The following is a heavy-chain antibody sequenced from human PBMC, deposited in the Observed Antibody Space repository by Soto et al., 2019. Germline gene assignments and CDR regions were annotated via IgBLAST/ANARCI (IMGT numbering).Heavy chain of an antibody. CDR3: ARDGDGYCSGGSCPWFAA. V-gene: IGHV3-9*01. D-gene: IGHD2-15*01. CDR1: GFIFEDHA. J-gene: IGHJ5*02. Sequence: PGGSLRLSCAASGFIFEDHATHWVRQAPGKGLEWFASISWDSVNIDYADSVKGRFTISRDNSKNTLYLQMNSLRAEDTAVYYCARDGDGYCSGGSCPWFAAWGQGTLVTVSS. CDR2: ISWDSVNI.